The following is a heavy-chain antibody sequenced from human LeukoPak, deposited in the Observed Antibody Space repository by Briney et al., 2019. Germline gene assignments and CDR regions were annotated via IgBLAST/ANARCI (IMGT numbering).Heavy chain of an antibody. D-gene: IGHD3-22*01. Sequence: ASVKVSCKASGYTFTSYYTHWVRQAPGQGLEWMGIINPSGGSTRYAQKFQGRVTMTRDTSTSTVYMELSSLRSEDTAVYYCVRDYDSSGYFDYWGQGTLVTVSS. CDR3: VRDYDSSGYFDY. CDR2: INPSGGST. CDR1: GYTFTSYY. J-gene: IGHJ4*02. V-gene: IGHV1-46*01.